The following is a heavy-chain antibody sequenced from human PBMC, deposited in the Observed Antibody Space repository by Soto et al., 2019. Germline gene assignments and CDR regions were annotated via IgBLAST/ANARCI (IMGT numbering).Heavy chain of an antibody. Sequence: GESLKISCKGSGYNFANYWIGWVRQMPGKGLEWMGTIFPGDSDTKNSPSLQGQITMSVDKSDSSAYLQWRSLKASDTAMYYCAAGYTTGTDAFDIWGQGTMVTVSS. D-gene: IGHD6-13*01. J-gene: IGHJ3*02. CDR1: GYNFANYW. V-gene: IGHV5-51*01. CDR3: AAGYTTGTDAFDI. CDR2: IFPGDSDT.